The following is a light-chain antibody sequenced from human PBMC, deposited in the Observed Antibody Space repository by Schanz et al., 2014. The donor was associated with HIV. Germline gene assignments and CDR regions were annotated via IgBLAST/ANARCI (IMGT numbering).Light chain of an antibody. CDR2: DNN. J-gene: IGLJ3*02. CDR1: NSNIGAGYD. V-gene: IGLV1-40*01. CDR3: CSYAATSNVL. Sequence: QSVLTQPPSMSAAPGQRVTISCTGTNSNIGAGYDVHWYQQLPGTAPKLLIYDNNKRPSGIPDRFSGSKSGNTASLTISGLQAEDEADYYCCSYAATSNVLFGGGTKLTVL.